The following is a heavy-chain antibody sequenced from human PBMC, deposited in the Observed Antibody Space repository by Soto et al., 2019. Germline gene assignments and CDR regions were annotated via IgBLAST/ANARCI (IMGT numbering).Heavy chain of an antibody. V-gene: IGHV3-33*01. J-gene: IGHJ4*02. CDR2: IWYDGSNK. D-gene: IGHD6-19*01. Sequence: GGSLRLSCAASGFTFSSYGMHWVRQAPGKGLEWVAVIWYDGSNKYYADSVKGRFTISRDNSKNTLYLQMNSLRAEDTAVYYCARDIYRIAVAGTPFDYWGQGTLVTVSS. CDR3: ARDIYRIAVAGTPFDY. CDR1: GFTFSSYG.